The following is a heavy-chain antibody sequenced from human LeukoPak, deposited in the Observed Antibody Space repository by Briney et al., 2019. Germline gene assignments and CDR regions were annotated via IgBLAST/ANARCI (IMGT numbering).Heavy chain of an antibody. CDR1: AGSISSGGYY. D-gene: IGHD3-9*01. CDR3: ARRSDMEAFDI. CDR2: IYYSGST. J-gene: IGHJ3*02. V-gene: IGHV4-61*08. Sequence: SETLSLTCAHSAGSISSGGYYWSWIRQPPGKGLEWIGYIYYSGSTNYNPSLKSRVTISVDTSKNQFSLKLSSVTAADTAVYYCARRSDMEAFDIWGQGTMVTVSS.